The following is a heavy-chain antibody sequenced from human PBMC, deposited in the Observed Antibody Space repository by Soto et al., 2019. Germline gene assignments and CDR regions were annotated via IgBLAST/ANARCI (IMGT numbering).Heavy chain of an antibody. D-gene: IGHD2-15*01. Sequence: GGSLRLSCAASGFTFSSYAMSWVRQAPGKGLEWVSAISGSGGSTYYADSVKGRFTISRDNSKNTLYLQMNSLRAEDTAVYYCANIVVVVAATPYGDYDYWGQGTLVTVSS. V-gene: IGHV3-23*01. CDR1: GFTFSSYA. CDR3: ANIVVVVAATPYGDYDY. CDR2: ISGSGGST. J-gene: IGHJ4*02.